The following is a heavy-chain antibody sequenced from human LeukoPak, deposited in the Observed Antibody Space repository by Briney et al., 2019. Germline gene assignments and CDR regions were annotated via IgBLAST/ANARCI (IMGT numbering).Heavy chain of an antibody. V-gene: IGHV3-21*01. D-gene: IGHD3-10*01. J-gene: IGHJ6*03. CDR2: ISSSSSYI. CDR1: GFTFSSYW. Sequence: PGGSLRLSCAASGFTFSSYWMSWVRQAPGKGLEWVSSISSSSSYIYYADSVKGRFTISRDNAKNSLYLQMNSLRAEDTAVYYCARGFAMVRGVIMAYYYYYYMDVWGKGTTVTISS. CDR3: ARGFAMVRGVIMAYYYYYYMDV.